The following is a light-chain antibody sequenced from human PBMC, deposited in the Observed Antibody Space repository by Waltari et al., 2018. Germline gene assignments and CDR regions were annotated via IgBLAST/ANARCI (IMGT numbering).Light chain of an antibody. V-gene: IGLV2-8*01. CDR2: EVF. CDR3: SSYAGSNSYV. CDR1: HSDIGGFDY. J-gene: IGLJ1*01. Sequence: QSALTQPPSASGSPGQSVTISCTGTHSDIGGFDYVSWYQQNPGKAHKLMIYEVFKLPSGVLVLFSGSKSGHTASLTVSGLQAEDEADYYCSSYAGSNSYVFGTGTRVTVL.